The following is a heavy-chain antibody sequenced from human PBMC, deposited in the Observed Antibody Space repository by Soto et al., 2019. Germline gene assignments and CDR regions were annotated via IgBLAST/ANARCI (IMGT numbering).Heavy chain of an antibody. V-gene: IGHV3-20*01. Sequence: EVQLVESGGSVIRPGGSLRLSCAACGVAFQNHGMAWVRQVPGKGLEWVAGISGRGVKAGYADSVTGRFTISRDNGDNARYLEITTLGVEATALYHGARKPNWQYWYFGLWGRGTIVTV. D-gene: IGHD1-1*01. CDR3: ARKPNWQYWYFGL. CDR1: GVAFQNHG. J-gene: IGHJ2*01. CDR2: ISGRGVKA.